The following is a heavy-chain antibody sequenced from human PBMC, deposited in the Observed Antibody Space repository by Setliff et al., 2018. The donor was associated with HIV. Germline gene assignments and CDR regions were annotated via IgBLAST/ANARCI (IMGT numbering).Heavy chain of an antibody. V-gene: IGHV1-3*01. J-gene: IGHJ4*02. D-gene: IGHD2-15*01. CDR2: INAGNGNT. CDR3: AKPFGSDGSRQLDS. CDR1: GYTFTSYA. Sequence: ASVKVSCKASGYTFTSYAMHWVRQAPGQRLEWMGWINAGNGNTKYSQKFQGRVTITRDTSASTAYMELSSLRSEDTAVYYCAKPFGSDGSRQLDSWGQGTLVTVSS.